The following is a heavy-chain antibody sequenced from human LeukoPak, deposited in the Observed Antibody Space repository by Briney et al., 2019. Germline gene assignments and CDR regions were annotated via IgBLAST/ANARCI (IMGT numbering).Heavy chain of an antibody. CDR2: IYYSGST. D-gene: IGHD6-13*01. CDR1: GFTFSSYA. Sequence: PGGSLRLSCAASGFTFSSYAMSWVRQAPGKGLEWIGYIYYSGSTNYNPSLKSRVTISVDTSKNQFSLKLSSVTAADTAVYYCATVRGSPLPYGMDVWGQGTTVTVSS. J-gene: IGHJ6*02. V-gene: IGHV4-59*01. CDR3: ATVRGSPLPYGMDV.